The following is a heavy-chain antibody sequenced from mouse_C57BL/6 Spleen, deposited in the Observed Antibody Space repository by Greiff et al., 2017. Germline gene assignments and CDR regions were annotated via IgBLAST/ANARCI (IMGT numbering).Heavy chain of an antibody. CDR2: IDPETGGT. CDR3: TRDGAQALPYAMDY. CDR1: GYTFTDYE. D-gene: IGHD3-2*02. Sequence: QLQLKESGAELVRPGASVTLSCKASGYTFTDYEMHWVKQTPVHGLEWIGAIDPETGGTAYNQKFKGKAILTADKSSSTAYMELRSLTSEDSAVYYCTRDGAQALPYAMDYWGQGTSVTVSS. J-gene: IGHJ4*01. V-gene: IGHV1-15*01.